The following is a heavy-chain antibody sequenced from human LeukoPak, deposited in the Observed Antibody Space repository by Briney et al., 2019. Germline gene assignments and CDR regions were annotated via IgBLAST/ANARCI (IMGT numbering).Heavy chain of an antibody. CDR3: AKDHIGTLSYDILGGFAS. J-gene: IGHJ4*02. D-gene: IGHD3-9*01. CDR2: ISGSGDRA. V-gene: IGHV3-23*01. CDR1: GFTFGSYA. Sequence: GGSLRLSCAASGFTFGSYAMSWVRQAPGNGLEWVSVISGSGDRAYYADSVEGRFTLSRDNSRNTMYLQMNSLRADDTAVYYCAKDHIGTLSYDILGGFASWGQGTLVTVSS.